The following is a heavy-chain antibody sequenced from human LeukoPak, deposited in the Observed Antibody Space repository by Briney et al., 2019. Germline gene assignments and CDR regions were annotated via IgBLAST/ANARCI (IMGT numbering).Heavy chain of an antibody. V-gene: IGHV4-59*01. CDR3: ARMRNYYYGMDV. Sequence: PSETLSLNCTVSGGSISSYYWSWIRQPPGKGLEWIGYIYYSGSTNYNPSLKSRVTISVDTSKNQFSLKLSSVTAADTAVYYCARMRNYYYGMDVWGKGTTVTVSS. CDR2: IYYSGST. J-gene: IGHJ6*04. CDR1: GGSISSYY.